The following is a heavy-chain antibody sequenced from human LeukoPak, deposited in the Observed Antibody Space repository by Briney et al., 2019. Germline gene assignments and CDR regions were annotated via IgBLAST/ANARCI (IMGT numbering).Heavy chain of an antibody. CDR3: ARDFYDTSGYYYDY. CDR2: ISSSSSYK. D-gene: IGHD3-22*01. Sequence: PGGSLRLSCAASGFTFSRYSMNWVRQAPGKGLEWVSSISSSSSYKYYADSVKSRFTISRDNAKNSLYLQMSSLRAEDTAVYYCARDFYDTSGYYYDYWGQGTLVTVSS. J-gene: IGHJ4*02. V-gene: IGHV3-21*01. CDR1: GFTFSRYS.